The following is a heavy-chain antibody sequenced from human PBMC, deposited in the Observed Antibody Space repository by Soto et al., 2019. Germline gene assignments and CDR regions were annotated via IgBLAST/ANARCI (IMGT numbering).Heavy chain of an antibody. CDR2: ISSSSSYI. V-gene: IGHV3-21*03. J-gene: IGHJ4*02. CDR1: GFTFSSYS. D-gene: IGHD2-2*03. Sequence: LRLSCAASGFTFSSYSMNWVRQAPGNGLEWVSSISSSSSYIYYADSVKGRFTISRDNAKNSLYLQMNSLRAEDTAVYYCARDMDGYLDYWGQGTLVTVSS. CDR3: ARDMDGYLDY.